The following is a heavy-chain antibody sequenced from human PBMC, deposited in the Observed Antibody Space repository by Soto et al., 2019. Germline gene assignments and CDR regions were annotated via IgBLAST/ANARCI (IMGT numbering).Heavy chain of an antibody. J-gene: IGHJ6*02. CDR3: ARDRAYYDFWSGYSAPYYYYYGMDV. V-gene: IGHV1-69*13. Sequence: SVKVSCQASGGTFSSYAISWVRQAPGQGLEWMGGIIPIFGTANYAQKFQGRVTITADESTSTAYMELSSLRSEDTAVYYCARDRAYYDFWSGYSAPYYYYYGMDVWGQGTTVTVAS. CDR2: IIPIFGTA. CDR1: GGTFSSYA. D-gene: IGHD3-3*01.